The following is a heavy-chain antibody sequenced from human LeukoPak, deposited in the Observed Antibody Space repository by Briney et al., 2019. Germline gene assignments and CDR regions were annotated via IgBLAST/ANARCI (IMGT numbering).Heavy chain of an antibody. J-gene: IGHJ4*02. V-gene: IGHV3-30-3*01. Sequence: GGSLRLSCAASGFTFSTYVVYWVRQAPGKGLEWVAVMSYDGSSKYYADSVKGRFTVSRDNSKNTLYLQMNSLRAEDTAVYYCARVAEWDLTIYYFDYWGQGTLVTVSS. CDR1: GFTFSTYV. CDR2: MSYDGSSK. CDR3: ARVAEWDLTIYYFDY. D-gene: IGHD1-26*01.